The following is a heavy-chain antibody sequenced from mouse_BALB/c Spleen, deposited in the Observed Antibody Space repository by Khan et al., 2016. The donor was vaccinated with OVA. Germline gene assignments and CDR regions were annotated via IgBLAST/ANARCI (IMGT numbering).Heavy chain of an antibody. J-gene: IGHJ4*01. CDR3: ARQPYYHYNIMDY. V-gene: IGHV2-6-1*01. D-gene: IGHD2-10*01. Sequence: QVQLKESGPGLVAPSQSQSITCTISGFSSTNYGVHWVRQPPGKGLEWLVVIWSDGSTTYNSALKSRLTISKDNSKSQVFLKMNSLQTDDTAMYFCARQPYYHYNIMDYWGQGTSVTVSS. CDR2: IWSDGST. CDR1: GFSSTNYG.